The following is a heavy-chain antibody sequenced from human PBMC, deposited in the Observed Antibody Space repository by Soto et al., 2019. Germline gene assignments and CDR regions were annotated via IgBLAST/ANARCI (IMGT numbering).Heavy chain of an antibody. CDR3: AKMEWLDEGDY. Sequence: PGGSLRLSCAASGFTFSSYGMHWVRQAPGKGLEWVAVISYDGSNKYYADSVKGRFTISRDNSKNTLYLQMNSLRAEGTAVYYCAKMEWLDEGDYWGKGTLVTVSS. CDR2: ISYDGSNK. D-gene: IGHD6-19*01. V-gene: IGHV3-30*18. CDR1: GFTFSSYG. J-gene: IGHJ4*02.